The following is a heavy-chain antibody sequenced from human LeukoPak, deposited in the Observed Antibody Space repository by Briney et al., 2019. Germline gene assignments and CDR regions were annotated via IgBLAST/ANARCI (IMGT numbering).Heavy chain of an antibody. V-gene: IGHV4-39*07. CDR2: IYHSGST. CDR3: ARFGGSYYDYNWFDP. D-gene: IGHD1-26*01. J-gene: IGHJ5*02. CDR1: GGSISSSSYY. Sequence: PSETLSLTCTVSGGSISSSSYYWGWIRQPPGKGLEWIGSIYHSGSTYYNPSLKSRVTISVDTSKNQFSLKLSSVTAADTAVYYCARFGGSYYDYNWFDPWGQGTLVTVSS.